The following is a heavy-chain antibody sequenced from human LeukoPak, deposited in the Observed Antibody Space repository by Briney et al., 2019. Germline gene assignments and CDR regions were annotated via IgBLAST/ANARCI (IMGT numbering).Heavy chain of an antibody. CDR1: GGSISSGGYY. J-gene: IGHJ6*02. CDR3: ARDSVVGATYYYGMDV. V-gene: IGHV4-30-2*01. Sequence: SETLSLTCTVSGGSISSGGYYWSWIRQPPGKGLEWIGYIYHSGSTYYNPSLKSRVTISVDRSKNQFSLKLSSVTAADTAVYYCARDSVVGATYYYGMDVWGQGTTVTVSS. D-gene: IGHD1-26*01. CDR2: IYHSGST.